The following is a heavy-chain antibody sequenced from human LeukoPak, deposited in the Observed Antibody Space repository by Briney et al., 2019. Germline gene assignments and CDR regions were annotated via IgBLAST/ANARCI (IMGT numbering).Heavy chain of an antibody. CDR1: GYTFTSYD. D-gene: IGHD3-22*01. Sequence: GASVKVSCKASGYTFTSYDINWVRQATGQGLEWMGWMNPNSGNIGYAQKFQGRVTMTRNTSISTAYMELSSLRSEDTAVYYCARDYYDSSGHYYSFDYWGQGTLVTVSS. CDR2: MNPNSGNI. V-gene: IGHV1-8*01. J-gene: IGHJ4*02. CDR3: ARDYYDSSGHYYSFDY.